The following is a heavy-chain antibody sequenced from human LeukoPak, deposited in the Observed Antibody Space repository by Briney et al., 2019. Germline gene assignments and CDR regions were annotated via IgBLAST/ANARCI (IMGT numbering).Heavy chain of an antibody. CDR3: AKGPFWGELREHYYYYMDV. CDR2: LNWNGGST. V-gene: IGHV3-20*04. J-gene: IGHJ6*03. D-gene: IGHD1-26*01. Sequence: PGGSLRLSCAASGFTFDDYGMSWVRQAPGKGLEWVSGLNWNGGSTGYADSVKGRFTISRDNSKNTLYLQMNSLRAEDTAVYYCAKGPFWGELREHYYYYMDVWGKGTTVTISS. CDR1: GFTFDDYG.